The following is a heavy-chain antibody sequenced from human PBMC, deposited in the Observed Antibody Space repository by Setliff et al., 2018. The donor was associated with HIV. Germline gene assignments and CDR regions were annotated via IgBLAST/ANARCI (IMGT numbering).Heavy chain of an antibody. CDR1: GYTFTKYG. V-gene: IGHV7-4-1*02. D-gene: IGHD6-19*01. J-gene: IGHJ4*02. Sequence: ASVKVSCKASGYTFTKYGISWVRQAPGQGLEWMGWINTNTGNPTYAQGFTGRFVFSLDTSVSTAYLQISSLKAEDTDIYYCARDWYAVAGTGFDYWGQGTLVTVSS. CDR3: ARDWYAVAGTGFDY. CDR2: INTNTGNP.